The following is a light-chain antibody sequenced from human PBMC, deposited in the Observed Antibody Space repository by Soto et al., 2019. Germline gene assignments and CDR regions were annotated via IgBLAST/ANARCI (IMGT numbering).Light chain of an antibody. CDR2: KAS. J-gene: IGKJ1*01. CDR3: QEYNSNWT. Sequence: DIQMTQSPSTLSASVGDRVTITCRASQSISKYLAWYQQKPGKAPKLLFYKASSLESGVPSRFSGSGSGTEFTLTISSLQPDDFGTYYCQEYNSNWTFGQGTKVEIK. V-gene: IGKV1-5*03. CDR1: QSISKY.